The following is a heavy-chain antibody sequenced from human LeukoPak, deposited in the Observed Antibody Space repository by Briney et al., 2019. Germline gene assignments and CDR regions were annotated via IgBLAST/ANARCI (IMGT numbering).Heavy chain of an antibody. CDR2: IYHSGST. CDR3: ARGARGSYSY. J-gene: IGHJ4*02. CDR1: GGSISSYY. V-gene: IGHV4-59*08. D-gene: IGHD1-26*01. Sequence: KTSETLPLTCTVSGGSISSYYWSWIRQPPGKGLEWIGYIYHSGSTNYNPSLKSRVTISVDTSKNQFSLKLSSVTAADTAVYYCARGARGSYSYWGQGTLVTVSS.